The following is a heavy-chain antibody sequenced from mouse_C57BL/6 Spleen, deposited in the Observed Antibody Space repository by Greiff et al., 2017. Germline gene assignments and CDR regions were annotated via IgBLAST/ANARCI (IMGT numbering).Heavy chain of an antibody. CDR3: ARSTSFAY. Sequence: QVQLQQSGPVLVKPGASVKMSCKASGYTFTSYWMHWVKQRPGQGLEWIGMIHPNSGSTNYNEKFKSKATLTVDKSSSTAYMQLSSLTSEDSAVYYCARSTSFAYWGQGTLVTVSA. J-gene: IGHJ3*01. CDR1: GYTFTSYW. V-gene: IGHV1-64*01. CDR2: IHPNSGST.